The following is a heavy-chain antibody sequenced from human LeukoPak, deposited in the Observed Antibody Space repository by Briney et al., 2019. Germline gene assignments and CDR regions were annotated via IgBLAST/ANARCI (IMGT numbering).Heavy chain of an antibody. CDR3: ASGDGSGYYYAPFDY. CDR1: GYTFTSYG. V-gene: IGHV1-18*01. Sequence: ASVKVSCKASGYTFTSYGISWVRQAPGQGLEWMGWISAYNGNTNYAQKLQGRVTMTTDTSTSTAYMELRSLGSDDAAVYYCASGDGSGYYYAPFDYWGQGTLVTVSS. D-gene: IGHD3-22*01. CDR2: ISAYNGNT. J-gene: IGHJ4*02.